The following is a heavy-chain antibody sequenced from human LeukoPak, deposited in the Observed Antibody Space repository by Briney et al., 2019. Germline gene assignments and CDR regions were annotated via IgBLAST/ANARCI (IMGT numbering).Heavy chain of an antibody. CDR3: ARDGGLNTNFDC. D-gene: IGHD2-15*01. CDR2: TKPDGSAE. Sequence: GGSLRLSCAASGFTFRNYWMGWVRQAPGKGLEWVANTKPDGSAEYYADSVRGRFTTSRDNANNFLYLQMNSLRAEDTAVYYCARDGGLNTNFDCWGQGTLVTVSS. CDR1: GFTFRNYW. V-gene: IGHV3-7*01. J-gene: IGHJ4*02.